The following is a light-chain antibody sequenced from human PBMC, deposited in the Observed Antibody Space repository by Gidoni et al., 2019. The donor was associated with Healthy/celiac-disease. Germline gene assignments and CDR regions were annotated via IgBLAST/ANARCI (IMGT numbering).Light chain of an antibody. CDR2: WAS. Sequence: DIVMTQSPDSLAVALGERATLNCKSSQSVLYSSNNKNYLAWYQQKPGQPPKLLIYWASTRESGVPDRFSGSGSGTVFTLTISSLQAEDAAVYYCQQYYSTPPTFGQGTKVEIK. CDR3: QQYYSTPPT. CDR1: QSVLYSSNNKNY. V-gene: IGKV4-1*01. J-gene: IGKJ1*01.